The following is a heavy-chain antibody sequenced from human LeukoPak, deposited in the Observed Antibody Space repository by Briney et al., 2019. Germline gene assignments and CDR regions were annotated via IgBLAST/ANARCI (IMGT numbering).Heavy chain of an antibody. CDR2: MNPNSGNT. CDR1: GYTFTSYD. Sequence: ASVKVSCKASGYTFTSYDINWVRQATGQGLEWMGWMNPNSGNTGYAQKFQGRVTITRNTSISTAYMELGSLRSEDTAVYYCARESPGYYYYYMDVWGKGTTVTVSS. J-gene: IGHJ6*03. V-gene: IGHV1-8*03. CDR3: ARESPGYYYYYMDV.